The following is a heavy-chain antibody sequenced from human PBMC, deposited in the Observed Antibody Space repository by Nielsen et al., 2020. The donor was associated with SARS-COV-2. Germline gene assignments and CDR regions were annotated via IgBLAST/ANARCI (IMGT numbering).Heavy chain of an antibody. V-gene: IGHV1-2*06. J-gene: IGHJ4*02. CDR2: ISPYSGAT. CDR3: ARGDNDILGPGDY. D-gene: IGHD3-3*02. Sequence: ASVKVSCKASGYTFTGYYIHWVRQAPGQGLEWMGRISPYSGATDYAQKFRGRVTMTRDTSISTAYMDLSSLISDDTAIYFCARGDNDILGPGDYWGQGTLVTVSS. CDR1: GYTFTGYY.